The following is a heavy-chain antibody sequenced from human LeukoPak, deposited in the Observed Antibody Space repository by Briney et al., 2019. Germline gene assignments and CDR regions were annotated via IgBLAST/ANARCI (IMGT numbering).Heavy chain of an antibody. D-gene: IGHD2-2*01. CDR2: INWNGGST. J-gene: IGHJ6*03. CDR3: ARAGQLLFQRPPHYYYMDV. V-gene: IGHV3-20*04. CDR1: GFTFDDYG. Sequence: GGSLRLSCAASGFTFDDYGMSWVRHAPGKGLEWVSGINWNGGSTGYADSVKGRFTISRDNAKNSLYLQMNSLRAEDTALYYCARAGQLLFQRPPHYYYMDVWGKGTTVTVSS.